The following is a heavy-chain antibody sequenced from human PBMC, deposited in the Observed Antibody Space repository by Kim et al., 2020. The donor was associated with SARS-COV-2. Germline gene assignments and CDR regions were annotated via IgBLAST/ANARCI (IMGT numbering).Heavy chain of an antibody. CDR1: GGSISSYY. Sequence: SETLSLTCTVSGGSISSYYWSWIRQPPGKGLEWIGYIYYSGSTNYNPSLKSRVTISVDTSKNQFSLKLSSVTAADTAVYYCARLRRSHPHYYDSSGYYPYYFDYWGQGTLVTVSS. V-gene: IGHV4-59*08. CDR3: ARLRRSHPHYYDSSGYYPYYFDY. D-gene: IGHD3-22*01. J-gene: IGHJ4*02. CDR2: IYYSGST.